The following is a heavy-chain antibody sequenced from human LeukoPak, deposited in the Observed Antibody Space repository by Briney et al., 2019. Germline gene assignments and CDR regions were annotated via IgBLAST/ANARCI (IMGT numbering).Heavy chain of an antibody. CDR1: GGSISSSSYY. D-gene: IGHD2-8*02. V-gene: IGHV4-39*01. Sequence: KPSETLSLTCTVSGGSISSSSYYWGWIRQPPGKGLEWIGSIYYSGSTYYNPSLKSRVTISVDTSKNQFSLKPSSVTAADTAVYYCAGHHPRNTVDFWGQGTLVTVSS. CDR3: AGHHPRNTVDF. CDR2: IYYSGST. J-gene: IGHJ4*02.